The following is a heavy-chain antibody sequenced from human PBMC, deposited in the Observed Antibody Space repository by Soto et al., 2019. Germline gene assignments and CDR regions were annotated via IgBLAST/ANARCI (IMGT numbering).Heavy chain of an antibody. V-gene: IGHV4-59*01. Sequence: SETLSLICTVYGCSIRRYYWIWILQPQGKGLEWIGYIYYSGSTNYNPSLKSRVTISVDTSKNQFSLKLSSVTAADTAVYYCARGIEYSSSYYYYYYMDVWGKGTTVTVSS. CDR2: IYYSGST. CDR3: ARGIEYSSSYYYYYYMDV. J-gene: IGHJ6*03. D-gene: IGHD6-6*01. CDR1: GCSIRRYY.